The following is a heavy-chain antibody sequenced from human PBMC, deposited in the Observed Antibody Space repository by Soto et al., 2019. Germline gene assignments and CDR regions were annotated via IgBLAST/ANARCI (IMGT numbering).Heavy chain of an antibody. V-gene: IGHV3-33*01. CDR3: ARALSSWDDRGLWNYYYGMDV. Sequence: GGSLRLSCAASGFTFSSYGMHWVRQAPGKGLEWVAVIWYDGSNKYYADSVKGRFTISRDNSKNTLYLQMNSLRAEDTAVYYCARALSSWDDRGLWNYYYGMDVWGQGTTVTVSS. CDR2: IWYDGSNK. D-gene: IGHD6-13*01. CDR1: GFTFSSYG. J-gene: IGHJ6*02.